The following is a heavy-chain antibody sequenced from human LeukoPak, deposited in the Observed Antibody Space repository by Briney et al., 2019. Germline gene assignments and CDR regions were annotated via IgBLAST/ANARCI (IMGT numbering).Heavy chain of an antibody. CDR1: GFTFSDYY. CDR3: ARYGDQYYFDY. J-gene: IGHJ4*02. Sequence: GGSLRLSCAASGFTFSDYYMSWIRQAPGKGLEWVSYISSSGSTVYYADSVKGRFTISRDNAKNSLYLQMNSLRAEDTAVYHCARYGDQYYFDYWGQGTLVTVSS. D-gene: IGHD4-17*01. V-gene: IGHV3-11*01. CDR2: ISSSGSTV.